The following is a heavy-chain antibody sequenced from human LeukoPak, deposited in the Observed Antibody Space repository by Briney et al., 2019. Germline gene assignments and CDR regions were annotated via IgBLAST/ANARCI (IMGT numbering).Heavy chain of an antibody. CDR3: ARGNPVLLWFGAGDV. V-gene: IGHV4-59*01. D-gene: IGHD3-10*01. Sequence: PSETLSLTCTVSGGSISSYYWSWIRQPPGKGLEWRGYIYYSGSTNYNPSHKSRVTISVATSTNQFSLKLSSVTAADTAVYYCARGNPVLLWFGAGDVWGKGTTVTTSS. CDR1: GGSISSYY. CDR2: IYYSGST. J-gene: IGHJ6*04.